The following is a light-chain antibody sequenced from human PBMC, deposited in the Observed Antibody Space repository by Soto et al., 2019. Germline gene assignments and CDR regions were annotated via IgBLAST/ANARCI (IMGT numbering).Light chain of an antibody. CDR1: IRDIGGYNF. J-gene: IGLJ2*01. Sequence: QPVLTQPRSVSGSPGQSITISCSGTIRDIGGYNFISWYQQHPGTAPKIIIYDVSKRPSGVPDRFSGSTSGNTASLTISGLQAEDDAFYYCCSYAGSNTLVFGGGTKLTVL. CDR3: CSYAGSNTLV. V-gene: IGLV2-11*01. CDR2: DVS.